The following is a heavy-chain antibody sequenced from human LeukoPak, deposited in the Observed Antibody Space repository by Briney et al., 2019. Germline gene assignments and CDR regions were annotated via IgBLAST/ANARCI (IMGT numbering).Heavy chain of an antibody. D-gene: IGHD5-18*01. CDR1: GFSLSTNGVG. CDR2: IYYSGST. V-gene: IGHV4-39*01. Sequence: SGPTLVNPTQTLTLTCTFSGFSLSTNGVGVGWIRQPPGKGLEWIGSIYYSGSTYYNPLLKSRVTISVDTSKNQFSLKLSSVTAADTAVYYCARHSYGPLGLFDYWGQGTLVTVSS. J-gene: IGHJ4*02. CDR3: ARHSYGPLGLFDY.